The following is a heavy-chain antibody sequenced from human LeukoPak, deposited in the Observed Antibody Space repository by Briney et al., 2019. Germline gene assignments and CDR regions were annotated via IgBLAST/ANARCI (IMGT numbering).Heavy chain of an antibody. D-gene: IGHD3-10*01. V-gene: IGHV4-34*01. Sequence: SETLSLTCAVYGGSFSGYYRSWIRQPPGKGLEWIGEINHSGSTNYNPSLKSRVTISVDTSKNQFSLKLSSVTAADTAVYYCARGWRYYGSRSYCWFDPSGQGTLVTVSS. CDR2: INHSGST. CDR1: GGSFSGYY. J-gene: IGHJ5*02. CDR3: ARGWRYYGSRSYCWFDP.